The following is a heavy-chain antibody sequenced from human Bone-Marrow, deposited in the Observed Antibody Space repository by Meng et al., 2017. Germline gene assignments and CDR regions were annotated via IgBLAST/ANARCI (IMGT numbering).Heavy chain of an antibody. CDR2: ISGSGGSK. CDR3: AKSADDDCVGAFDY. Sequence: GESLKISCAASGFTFSSYAMTWVRPAAGKGLEWVSGISGSGGSKNYADFVKGRFTISRDNSKNTLYVQMNSLRPEDTAIYYYAKSADDDCVGAFDYWGQGTRVTVSS. D-gene: IGHD2-21*02. V-gene: IGHV3-23*01. J-gene: IGHJ4*02. CDR1: GFTFSSYA.